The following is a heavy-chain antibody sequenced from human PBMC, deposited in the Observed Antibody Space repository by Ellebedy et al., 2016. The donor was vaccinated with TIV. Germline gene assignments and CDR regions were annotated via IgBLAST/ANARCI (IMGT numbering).Heavy chain of an antibody. J-gene: IGHJ3*02. D-gene: IGHD3-22*01. V-gene: IGHV5-10-1*01. CDR2: IDPSDSYT. CDR1: GYSFATYW. Sequence: KVSCKGSGYSFATYWINWVRQMPGKGLEWMGRIDPSDSYTYFSPSFQGHVTISADKSINTAFLQWSSLKASDTAIYYCARSGYDKYYYDSSDYFGADAFDIWGQGTMVAVSS. CDR3: ARSGYDKYYYDSSDYFGADAFDI.